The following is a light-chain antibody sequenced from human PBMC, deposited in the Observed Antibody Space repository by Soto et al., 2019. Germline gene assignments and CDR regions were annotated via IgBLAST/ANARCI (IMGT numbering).Light chain of an antibody. CDR1: SSDVGSYNL. CDR3: CSYAGISTYNV. Sequence: QSVLTQPASVSGSPGQSITISCTGTSSDVGSYNLVSWYQQHPGKAPKLMIYGVNKRPSGVSNRFSGSKSGNTASLTISGLQAEDESDYYCCSYAGISTYNVFGTGPKVTVL. V-gene: IGLV2-23*02. J-gene: IGLJ1*01. CDR2: GVN.